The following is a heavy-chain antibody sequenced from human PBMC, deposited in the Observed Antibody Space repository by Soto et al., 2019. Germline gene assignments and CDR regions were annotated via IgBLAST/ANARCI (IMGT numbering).Heavy chain of an antibody. CDR1: SYSISSGFF. D-gene: IGHD2-8*01. CDR2: IYHTGDT. V-gene: IGHV4-38-2*02. J-gene: IGHJ5*02. Sequence: LSLTCVVSSYSISSGFFWAWIRQPPGKGLEWVGSIYHTGDTHYNPSLRSQVSMSVDTSKNQFSLRLTSLTAADTAVYFCARDTNSLDLWGRGILVTVSS. CDR3: ARDTNSLDL.